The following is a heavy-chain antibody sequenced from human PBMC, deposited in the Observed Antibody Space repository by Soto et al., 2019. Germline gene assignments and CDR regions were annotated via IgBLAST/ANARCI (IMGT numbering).Heavy chain of an antibody. Sequence: SETLSLTCTVSGGSMTNYYWSWIRQPPGKGLEWIANIYYSGITTYNPSLKSRVTISVDTSKNQFSLKVISVTAADTAMYYCARVKGRWLQRSPFISGMDVWGQGTTVTVSS. V-gene: IGHV4-59*01. CDR3: ARVKGRWLQRSPFISGMDV. D-gene: IGHD5-12*01. CDR2: IYYSGIT. J-gene: IGHJ6*02. CDR1: GGSMTNYY.